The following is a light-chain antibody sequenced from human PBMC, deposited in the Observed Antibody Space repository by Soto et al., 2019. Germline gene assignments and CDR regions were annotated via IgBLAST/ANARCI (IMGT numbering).Light chain of an antibody. V-gene: IGLV3-21*03. Sequence: SYELPQPPSVSVAPVKTARITCGGDNIGSTNVHWYQQKPGQTPVGVVYDDSDRPSGTPERSSVSNSGNTATLTISRVEAVDEADYYCQVWDRKSDQAVFGGGTQLTVL. CDR3: QVWDRKSDQAV. CDR1: NIGSTN. CDR2: DDS. J-gene: IGLJ7*01.